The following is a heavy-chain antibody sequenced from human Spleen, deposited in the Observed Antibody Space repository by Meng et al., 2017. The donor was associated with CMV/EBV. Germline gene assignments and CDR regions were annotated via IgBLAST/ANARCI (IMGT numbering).Heavy chain of an antibody. CDR1: GYTFTNYD. J-gene: IGHJ5*02. CDR2: MNPNSGST. V-gene: IGHV1-8*01. CDR3: ARGLSYYGILTGYYNCFDP. Sequence: ASVKVSCKASGYTFTNYDINWVRQATGQGLKWMGWMNPNSGSTGYAQRFQGRVTMTRNTAISTAYMELSSLRSEDTAVYYCARGLSYYGILTGYYNCFDPWGQGTLVTVSS. D-gene: IGHD3-9*01.